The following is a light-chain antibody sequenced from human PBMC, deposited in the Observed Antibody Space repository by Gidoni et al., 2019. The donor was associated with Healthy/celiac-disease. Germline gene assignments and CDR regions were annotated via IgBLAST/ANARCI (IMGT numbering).Light chain of an antibody. CDR1: QSVSSN. CDR2: GAS. J-gene: IGKJ4*01. CDR3: QQYNNWPLT. V-gene: IGKV3-15*01. Sequence: EIVTTQPPATPSASPGERATLTCWASQSVSSNLAWYQQKPGQAPKLLIYGASTRATGIPARFSGSGSGTEFTLTISSLQSEDFAVYYCQQYNNWPLTFGGGTKVEIK.